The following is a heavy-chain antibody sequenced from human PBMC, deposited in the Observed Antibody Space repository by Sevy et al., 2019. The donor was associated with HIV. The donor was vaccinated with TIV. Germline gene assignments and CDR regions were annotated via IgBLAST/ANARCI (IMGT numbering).Heavy chain of an antibody. D-gene: IGHD3-3*01. CDR2: LKSNGDGGTT. CDR3: TTKGGFWSGYQYFDY. V-gene: IGHV3-15*01. CDR1: GFTFNKAW. J-gene: IGHJ4*02. Sequence: GGSLRLSCAASGFTFNKAWMTWVRRAPEKGLEWVGHLKSNGDGGTTDYTAPVKGRFTISRDDSKNTLYLQMNSLKTEDTAVYYCTTKGGFWSGYQYFDYWGQGTLVTVSS.